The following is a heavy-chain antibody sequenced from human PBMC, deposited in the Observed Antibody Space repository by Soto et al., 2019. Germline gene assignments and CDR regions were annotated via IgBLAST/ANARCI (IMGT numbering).Heavy chain of an antibody. D-gene: IGHD6-19*01. V-gene: IGHV4-39*01. CDR3: ARHKPNSDGWCYYGMDV. J-gene: IGHJ6*02. CDR2: IYYSGST. Sequence: PSETLSLTCTVSGASISSSGYYWGWIRQPPGNGLEWIASIYYSGSTYYNPSLQSRVTISVDTSKNQISLKLSSVTAADTAMYYCARHKPNSDGWCYYGMDVWGQGTTFTVSS. CDR1: GASISSSGYY.